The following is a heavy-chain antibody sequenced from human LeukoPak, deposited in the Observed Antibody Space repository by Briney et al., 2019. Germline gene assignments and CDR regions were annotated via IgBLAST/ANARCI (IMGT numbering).Heavy chain of an antibody. Sequence: QPGGSLRLSCAASGFTFSSYAMSWVRQAPGKGLEWVSAISGSGGSTYYADSVKGRFTISRDFSKNTLYLQMNSLRAEDTAVYYRAKLVLAGGGRYYFGYWGQGTLVTVSS. CDR2: ISGSGGST. D-gene: IGHD1-26*01. V-gene: IGHV3-23*01. J-gene: IGHJ4*02. CDR1: GFTFSSYA. CDR3: AKLVLAGGGRYYFGY.